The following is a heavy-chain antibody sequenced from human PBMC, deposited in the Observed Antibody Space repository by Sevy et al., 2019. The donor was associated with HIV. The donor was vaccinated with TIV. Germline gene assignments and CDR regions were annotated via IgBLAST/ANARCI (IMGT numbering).Heavy chain of an antibody. CDR1: GFTVTNNY. D-gene: IGHD6-13*01. CDR2: SYSDDSR. Sequence: GGSLRLSCAASGFTVTNNYISWVRQAPGKGLDWVALSYSDDSRYFADSVRGRFTISRDSLKNTLYLQMNSLRAEDTAVYYCARLHPHIAAARAMDVWGQLTTVTVSS. CDR3: ARLHPHIAAARAMDV. V-gene: IGHV3-53*01. J-gene: IGHJ6*02.